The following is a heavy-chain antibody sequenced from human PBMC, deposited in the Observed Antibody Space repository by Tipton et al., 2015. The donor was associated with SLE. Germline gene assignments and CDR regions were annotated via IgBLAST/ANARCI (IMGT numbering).Heavy chain of an antibody. CDR1: GGSIIPFF. CDR3: ARGASAAGTYF. CDR2: VFYTGST. Sequence: TLSLTCTVSGGSIIPFFWHWIRQPPGKGLEWSGYVFYTGSTNYNPSLNSRVTMLVDTSKNQVSLRLTYVTAADTAIYYCARGASAAGTYFWGQGTLVTVSS. D-gene: IGHD6-13*01. J-gene: IGHJ4*02. V-gene: IGHV4-59*01.